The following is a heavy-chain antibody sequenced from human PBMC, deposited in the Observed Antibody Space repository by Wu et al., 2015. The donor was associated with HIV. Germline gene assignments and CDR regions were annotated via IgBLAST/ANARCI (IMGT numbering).Heavy chain of an antibody. V-gene: IGHV1-2*02. Sequence: QVQLVQSGAEVKKPGASVKVSCKASGYTFTGYYMHWVRQAPGQGLEWMGWINPNSGGTNYAQKFQGRVTMTRDTSISTAYMELSRLRSDDTAVYYCATNVVGGSSLYYYYYMDVWGKGTTVTVSS. CDR2: INPNSGGT. CDR1: GYTFTGYY. D-gene: IGHD3-16*01. J-gene: IGHJ6*03. CDR3: ATNVVGGSSLYYYYYMDV.